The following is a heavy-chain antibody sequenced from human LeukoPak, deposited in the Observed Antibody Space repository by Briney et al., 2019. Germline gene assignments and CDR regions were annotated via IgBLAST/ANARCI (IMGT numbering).Heavy chain of an antibody. CDR2: ISSSSSYI. Sequence: GGSLRLSCAASGFTFSSYSMNWVRQAPGKGLEWVSSISSSSSYIYYADSVKGRFTISRDNAKNSLYLQMNRLRAEDTAVYYCASPLTTVTTGDYWGQGTLVTVSS. D-gene: IGHD4-17*01. CDR3: ASPLTTVTTGDY. CDR1: GFTFSSYS. V-gene: IGHV3-21*01. J-gene: IGHJ4*02.